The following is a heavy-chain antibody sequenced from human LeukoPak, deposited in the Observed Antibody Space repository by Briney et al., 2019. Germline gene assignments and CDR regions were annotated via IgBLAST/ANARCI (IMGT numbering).Heavy chain of an antibody. J-gene: IGHJ4*02. Sequence: PGGSLRLSCAASGFTFSSYAMSWVRQAPGKGLEWVSALSGSGGSTYYADSVKGRFTISRDNSKNTLYLQMNSLRVEDTAVYYCAKGHVRCGDFDYWGQGTLVTVSS. CDR2: LSGSGGST. V-gene: IGHV3-23*01. D-gene: IGHD2-15*01. CDR1: GFTFSSYA. CDR3: AKGHVRCGDFDY.